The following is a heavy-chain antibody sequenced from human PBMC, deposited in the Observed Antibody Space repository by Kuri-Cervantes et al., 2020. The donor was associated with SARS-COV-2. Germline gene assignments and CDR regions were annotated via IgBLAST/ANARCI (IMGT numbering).Heavy chain of an antibody. CDR2: INPNSGGT. D-gene: IGHD3-9*01. J-gene: IGHJ3*02. CDR3: ARGGAARGVLRFFDWFEAFET. CDR1: GYTFNGYY. Sequence: VSVKVSCKASGYTFNGYYMHWVRQAPGQGLEWIGWINPNSGGTNYAQKFQGWVNMTRDTSISTVYMELNGLRSDDTGVYYCARGGAARGVLRFFDWFEAFETWGQGTMVTVSS. V-gene: IGHV1-2*04.